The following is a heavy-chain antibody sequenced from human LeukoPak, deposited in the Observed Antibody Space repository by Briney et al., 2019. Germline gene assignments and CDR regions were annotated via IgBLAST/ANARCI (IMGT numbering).Heavy chain of an antibody. J-gene: IGHJ4*02. V-gene: IGHV3-48*03. D-gene: IGHD6-19*01. CDR2: ISGSGSTI. CDR3: ARSYSSGWYEIWDY. CDR1: GFTFSSFE. Sequence: QPGGSLRLSCAASGFTFSSFEMNWVRQAPGKGLEWVSYISGSGSTIYYADSVKGRFTISRDNAKNSLYLQMNSLRAEDTAVYYCARSYSSGWYEIWDYWGQGTLVTVSS.